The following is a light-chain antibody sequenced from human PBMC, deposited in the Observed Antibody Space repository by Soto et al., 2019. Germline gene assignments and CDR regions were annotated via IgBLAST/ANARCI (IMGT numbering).Light chain of an antibody. V-gene: IGLV1-40*01. Sequence: VLRQPPSVSGAPGQRVTISCTGSSSNIGAGYDVHWYQQLPGTAPKLLIYGNSNRPSGVPDRFSGSKSGTSASLAITGLQAEDEADYYCQSYDSSLSALYVFGTGTKVTVL. CDR2: GNS. J-gene: IGLJ1*01. CDR3: QSYDSSLSALYV. CDR1: SSNIGAGYD.